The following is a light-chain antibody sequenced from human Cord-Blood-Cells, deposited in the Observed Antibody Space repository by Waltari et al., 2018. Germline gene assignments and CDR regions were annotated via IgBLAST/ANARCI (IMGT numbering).Light chain of an antibody. CDR2: AAS. J-gene: IGKJ5*01. CDR3: QQSYSTPIT. V-gene: IGKV1-39*01. Sequence: IQLTQSPSSLSASVGDRVTITCRASQSISSYLNWYQQKPGKAPKLLIYAASILQSGVPSRFSGSGSGTDFTLTISSLQPEDFATYYCQQSYSTPITLGQGTRLEMK. CDR1: QSISSY.